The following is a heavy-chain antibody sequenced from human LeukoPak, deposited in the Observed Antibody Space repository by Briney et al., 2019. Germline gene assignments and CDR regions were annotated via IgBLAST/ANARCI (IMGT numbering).Heavy chain of an antibody. Sequence: LETLSLTCTVSGGSISSYHWGWIRQPAGKGLEWIGRIYSSGSTNHNPSLRSRVTMSVDTSNNQFFLKLSSVTAADTAVYYCVRERSPHYFDYWGQGTLVTVSS. J-gene: IGHJ4*02. V-gene: IGHV4-4*07. CDR1: GGSISSYH. CDR3: VRERSPHYFDY. CDR2: IYSSGST.